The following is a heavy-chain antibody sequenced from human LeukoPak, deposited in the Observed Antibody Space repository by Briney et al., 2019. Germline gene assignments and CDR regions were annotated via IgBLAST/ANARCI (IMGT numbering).Heavy chain of an antibody. V-gene: IGHV1-2*02. D-gene: IGHD3-10*01. CDR2: INPNSGGT. Sequence: ASVKVSCKASGYTFTGYYMHWVRQAPGQGLEWMGWINPNSGGTNYAQKFQGGVTMTRDTSISTAYMELSRLRSDDTAVYYCARQWGDYGSGSYWYYYYYYGMDVWGQGTTVTVSS. J-gene: IGHJ6*02. CDR1: GYTFTGYY. CDR3: ARQWGDYGSGSYWYYYYYYGMDV.